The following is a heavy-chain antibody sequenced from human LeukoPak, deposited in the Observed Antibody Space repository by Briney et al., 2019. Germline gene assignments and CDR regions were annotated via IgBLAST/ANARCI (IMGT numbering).Heavy chain of an antibody. J-gene: IGHJ3*02. CDR1: VFTFSSYG. D-gene: IGHD1-26*01. CDR3: AKDQGGGALDI. Sequence: GRSLRLSCAASVFTFSSYGMHWVRQAPGKGLEWVAVISYDGSNKYYADSVKGRFTISRDNSKNTLYLQMNSLRAEDAGVYFCAKDQGGGALDIWGQGTMVSVSS. CDR2: ISYDGSNK. V-gene: IGHV3-30*18.